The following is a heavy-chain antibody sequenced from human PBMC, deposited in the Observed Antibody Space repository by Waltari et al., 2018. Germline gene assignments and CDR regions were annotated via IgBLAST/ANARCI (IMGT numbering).Heavy chain of an antibody. V-gene: IGHV3-30*18. J-gene: IGHJ6*02. CDR3: AKGQYFDWRMDV. CDR2: ISLHGGNI. CDR1: GFGFSSYG. D-gene: IGHD3-9*01. Sequence: QVKLVESGGGVVQPGRSLRLPCAASGFGFSSYGMHWVRQAPGKGLEWVAVISLHGGNIYYADSVKGRFTISRDNSKNTLYLQMNSLRAEDTAVYYCAKGQYFDWRMDVWGQGTTVTVSS.